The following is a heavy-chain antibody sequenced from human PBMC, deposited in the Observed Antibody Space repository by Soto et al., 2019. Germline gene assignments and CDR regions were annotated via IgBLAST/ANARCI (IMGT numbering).Heavy chain of an antibody. D-gene: IGHD2-2*01. Sequence: LRLSCAASGFTFSSYAMNWVRQAPGKGLEWVALISHDGINKYYADSVRGRFTISRDSSTNTLYLQMNSLRAADTAVYYCGRYTSTSCHLGSDYWGQGTLVTVSS. CDR3: GRYTSTSCHLGSDY. CDR2: ISHDGINK. V-gene: IGHV3-30-3*01. J-gene: IGHJ4*02. CDR1: GFTFSSYA.